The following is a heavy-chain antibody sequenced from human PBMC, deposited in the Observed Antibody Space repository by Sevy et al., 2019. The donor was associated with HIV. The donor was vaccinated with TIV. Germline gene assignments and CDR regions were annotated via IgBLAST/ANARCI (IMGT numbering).Heavy chain of an antibody. J-gene: IGHJ6*02. V-gene: IGHV3-30*04. Sequence: GGSLRLSCAASGFTFSNYVMHWVRQAPGKGLEWVTFIASYGNDEDYADSVKGRFTISRDNSKNTLYLQMNSLRPEDTAVYYCARSVLAVAGSYGMDVWGQGTMVTVSS. D-gene: IGHD6-19*01. CDR3: ARSVLAVAGSYGMDV. CDR1: GFTFSNYV. CDR2: IASYGNDE.